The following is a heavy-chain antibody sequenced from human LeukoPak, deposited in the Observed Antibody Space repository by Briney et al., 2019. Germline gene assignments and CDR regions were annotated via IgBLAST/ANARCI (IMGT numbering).Heavy chain of an antibody. D-gene: IGHD4-23*01. CDR2: ISGSGGST. V-gene: IGHV3-23*01. CDR1: GFTFSSYG. Sequence: PGGSLRLSCTASGFTFSSYGMSWVRQAPGKGLEWVSAISGSGGSTSYADSVRGRFTISRDNSKNTLYLQLNSLRAGDTAVYYCARDRGVITRAYNFDYWGQGTLVTVSS. J-gene: IGHJ4*02. CDR3: ARDRGVITRAYNFDY.